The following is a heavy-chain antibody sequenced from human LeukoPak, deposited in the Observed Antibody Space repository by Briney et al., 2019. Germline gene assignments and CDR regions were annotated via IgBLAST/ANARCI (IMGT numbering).Heavy chain of an antibody. D-gene: IGHD5-18*01. CDR1: GYTFTSYY. J-gene: IGHJ4*02. CDR2: INPSGGST. Sequence: GASVKVSCKASGYTFTSYYMHWVRQAPGQGLEWMGIINPSGGSTSYAQKFQGRVTMTRDTSTSTVYMELSSLRSEDTAVYYCARAGDTAMVDLGFDYWGQGTLVTVSS. V-gene: IGHV1-46*01. CDR3: ARAGDTAMVDLGFDY.